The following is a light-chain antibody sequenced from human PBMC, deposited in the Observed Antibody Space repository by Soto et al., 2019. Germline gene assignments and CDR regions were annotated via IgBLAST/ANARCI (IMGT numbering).Light chain of an antibody. V-gene: IGKV3-20*01. CDR1: QTVTSTY. CDR2: GAS. CDR3: QQYGSSPALT. Sequence: EIVLTQSPGTLSLSPGERATLSCRASQTVTSTYLAWYQQKPGQAPRLLIYGASSRATGIPDRFSASGSGTDFTLTISSLEPEDFAVYYCQQYGSSPALTFGGGTKVEIK. J-gene: IGKJ4*01.